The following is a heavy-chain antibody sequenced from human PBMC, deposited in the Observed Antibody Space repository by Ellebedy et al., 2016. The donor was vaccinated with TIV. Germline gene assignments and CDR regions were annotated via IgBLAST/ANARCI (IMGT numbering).Heavy chain of an antibody. CDR1: GFTFRTYA. D-gene: IGHD4-17*01. CDR2: IGGSGGRA. Sequence: GESLKISCAASGFTFRTYALTWVRQAPGRGLEWVSAIGGSGGRANSADYVRGRFTISRDNSKSTLFLYMNNLRAEDTAVYYCAKFPSVTNTGVDFWGQGTLVTVSS. CDR3: AKFPSVTNTGVDF. J-gene: IGHJ4*02. V-gene: IGHV3-23*01.